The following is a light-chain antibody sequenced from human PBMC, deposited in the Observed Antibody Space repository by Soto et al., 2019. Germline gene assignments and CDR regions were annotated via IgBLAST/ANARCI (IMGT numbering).Light chain of an antibody. CDR1: SSDVGGYNY. J-gene: IGLJ2*01. Sequence: QSVLTQPPSASGSPGQSVTISCTGTSSDVGGYNYVSWYQQHPGKAPILMIYEVSKRPSGVPDRVSGSNSGNTASLTVSGLQAEDEADYDSSSYAGSNNLVFGRGPKLTVL. CDR3: SSYAGSNNLV. V-gene: IGLV2-8*01. CDR2: EVS.